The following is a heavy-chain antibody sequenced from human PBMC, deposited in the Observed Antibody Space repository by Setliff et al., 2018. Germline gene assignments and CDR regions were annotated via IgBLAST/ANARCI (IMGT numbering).Heavy chain of an antibody. J-gene: IGHJ4*02. Sequence: ASETLSLTCTVSGGSISSGNYYWIWIRQPAGKALEWLGHIFARGSMNYNPSLRSRITIPQDRSENQFSLTLSSVTAADTAVYYCARGRYYESNSYYFPFDFWGQGMLVTVSS. D-gene: IGHD3-22*01. CDR2: IFARGSM. CDR3: ARGRYYESNSYYFPFDF. CDR1: GGSISSGNYY. V-gene: IGHV4-61*09.